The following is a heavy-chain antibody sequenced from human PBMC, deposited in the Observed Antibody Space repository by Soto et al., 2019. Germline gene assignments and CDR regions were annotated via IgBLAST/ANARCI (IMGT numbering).Heavy chain of an antibody. CDR2: ISYDGSNK. CDR3: AKDNGSGCDWLRVGDASDI. V-gene: IGHV3-30*18. CDR1: GFTFSSYG. D-gene: IGHD5-12*01. Sequence: QVQLVESGGGVVQPGRSLRLSCAASGFTFSSYGMHWVRQAPGKGLEWVAVISYDGSNKYYADSVKGRLTISRDNSKNPLYVQMNSLRGEDTAVYYCAKDNGSGCDWLRVGDASDIWGQGTMVTVSS. J-gene: IGHJ3*02.